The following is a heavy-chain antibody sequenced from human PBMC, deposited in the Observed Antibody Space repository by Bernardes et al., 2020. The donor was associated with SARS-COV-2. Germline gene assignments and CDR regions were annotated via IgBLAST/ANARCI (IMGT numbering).Heavy chain of an antibody. CDR2: IYYSGTT. Sequence: SETLSLICTVSGGSFGTYYLTWIRQPPGKGLDCIWNIYYSGTTYYTPDFQSRFSMSLDTSRNQFSLRLSAVTASDTAIYYCERTRDVVDNFWSGYGYDVWGQGT. CDR1: GGSFGTYY. J-gene: IGHJ3*01. CDR3: ERTRDVVDNFWSGYGYDV. D-gene: IGHD3-3*01. V-gene: IGHV4-59*04.